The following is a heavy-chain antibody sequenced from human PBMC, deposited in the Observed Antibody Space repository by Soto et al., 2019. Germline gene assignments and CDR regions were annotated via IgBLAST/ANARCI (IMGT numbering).Heavy chain of an antibody. CDR1: GGSISSYY. CDR2: IYYSGST. V-gene: IGHV4-59*08. CDR3: ARLSGGACSGGSCYPRDIDY. Sequence: SETLSLTCTVSGGSISSYYWSWIRQPPGKGLDWIGYIYYSGSTNYNPSLKSRVTISVDTSKNQFSLKLSSVTAADTAVYYCARLSGGACSGGSCYPRDIDYWGQGTLVTVSS. D-gene: IGHD2-15*01. J-gene: IGHJ4*02.